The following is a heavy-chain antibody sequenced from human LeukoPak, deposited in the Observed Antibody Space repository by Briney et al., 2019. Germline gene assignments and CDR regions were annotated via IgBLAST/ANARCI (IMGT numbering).Heavy chain of an antibody. J-gene: IGHJ4*02. CDR3: ARGGRWLQLSFSDY. CDR1: GYTFTSYA. Sequence: ASVKVSCKASGYTFTSYAMHWVRQAPGQGLEWMGWINAGNGNTKYSQKFQGRVTITRDTSASTAYMELSSLRSEDTAVYYCARGGRWLQLSFSDYWGQGTLVTVSS. D-gene: IGHD5-24*01. V-gene: IGHV1-3*01. CDR2: INAGNGNT.